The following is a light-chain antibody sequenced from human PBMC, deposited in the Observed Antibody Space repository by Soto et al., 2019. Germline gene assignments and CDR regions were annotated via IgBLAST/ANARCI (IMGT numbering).Light chain of an antibody. CDR2: GAS. CDR1: QSVSSSY. Sequence: EIVLTQSPGTLSLSPGERATLACRASQSVSSSYLDWYQQKPGQAPRLLIYGASSRATGIPDRFRGSGSGTDFSLTISRLEPEDFAVYYCQQYGSSPRVTFGGGTKVEIK. J-gene: IGKJ4*01. V-gene: IGKV3-20*01. CDR3: QQYGSSPRVT.